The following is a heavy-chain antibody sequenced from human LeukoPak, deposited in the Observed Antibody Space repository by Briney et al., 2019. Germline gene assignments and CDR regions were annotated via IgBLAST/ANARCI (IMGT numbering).Heavy chain of an antibody. CDR3: ARTGLGYDFWSGYFSGTRSYYYMDV. D-gene: IGHD3-3*01. CDR1: GYTFTSYG. Sequence: ASVKVSCKASGYTFTSYGISWVRQAPGQGLEWMGWISAYNGNTNYAQKLQGRVTMTTDTSTSTAYMELRSLISDDTAVSYCARTGLGYDFWSGYFSGTRSYYYMDVWGKGTTVTVSS. V-gene: IGHV1-18*01. CDR2: ISAYNGNT. J-gene: IGHJ6*03.